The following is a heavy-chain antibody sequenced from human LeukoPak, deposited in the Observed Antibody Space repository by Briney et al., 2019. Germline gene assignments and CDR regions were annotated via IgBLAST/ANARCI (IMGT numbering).Heavy chain of an antibody. V-gene: IGHV7-4-1*02. Sequence: GASVKVSCKASGYSFSGYGMLWVRQAPGQGLEYMGWINTNTGNPTYAQGFTGRFVCSLATSVNTAYLQISSLMAEDSAVYYCARAGAARLSHDYWGQGTLVTVSS. CDR1: GYSFSGYG. CDR3: ARAGAARLSHDY. J-gene: IGHJ4*02. CDR2: INTNTGNP. D-gene: IGHD6-6*01.